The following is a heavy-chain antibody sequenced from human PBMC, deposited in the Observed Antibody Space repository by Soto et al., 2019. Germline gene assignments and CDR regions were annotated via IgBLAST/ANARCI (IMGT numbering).Heavy chain of an antibody. J-gene: IGHJ4*02. V-gene: IGHV3-30*18. D-gene: IGHD6-19*01. CDR2: ISYDGRNK. Sequence: QVQLVESGGGVVQPGRSLRLSCAASGFTFSNFGIHWVRQAQGRGLGWVAVISYDGRNKYYADSVKGRFTISRDSSKNTLYLQVNSLRTEDTAVYYCAKDRGSSGWYADYWGQGTLVIVSS. CDR1: GFTFSNFG. CDR3: AKDRGSSGWYADY.